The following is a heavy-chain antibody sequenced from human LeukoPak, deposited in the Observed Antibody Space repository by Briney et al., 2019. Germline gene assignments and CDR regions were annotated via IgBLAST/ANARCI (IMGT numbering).Heavy chain of an antibody. Sequence: GGSLRLSSAASGFTFRIYSMNWVCEALGKGLGWVSSISSSSIYIYYAESVKGRVTISRDNAKTSLYLQMNSLRAEETAVYYCTRVSDTMEDILTGYYIDGGTNYFDYWGQGTLVTVSS. V-gene: IGHV3-21*01. D-gene: IGHD3-9*01. J-gene: IGHJ4*02. CDR2: ISSSSIYI. CDR3: TRVSDTMEDILTGYYIDGGTNYFDY. CDR1: GFTFRIYS.